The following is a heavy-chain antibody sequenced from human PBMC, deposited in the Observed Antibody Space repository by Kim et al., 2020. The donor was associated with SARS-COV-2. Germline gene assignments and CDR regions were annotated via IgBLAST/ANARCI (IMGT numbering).Heavy chain of an antibody. D-gene: IGHD3-10*01. Sequence: YADPVKGRFTISRDNSKNTLYLQMNSLRAEDTAVYYCAKVGYYGSGSYYWDWGQGTLVTVSS. CDR3: AKVGYYGSGSYYWD. V-gene: IGHV3-23*01. J-gene: IGHJ4*02.